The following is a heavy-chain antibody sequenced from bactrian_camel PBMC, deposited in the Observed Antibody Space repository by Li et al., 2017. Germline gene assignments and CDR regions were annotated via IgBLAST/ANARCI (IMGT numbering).Heavy chain of an antibody. CDR2: INGGAVNSGGVST. D-gene: IGHD6*01. CDR1: GFTFSDVA. V-gene: IGHV3S1*01. J-gene: IGHJ7*01. Sequence: HVQLVESGGGSVQPGGSLRLSCTASGFTFSDVAMSWVRQCPGKELEWVSAINGGAVNSGGVSTYFADSVKGLVTISRDNVQNTLYLQLNNLKTEDTAMYYCAKDRFIGVVASGMDYWGKGTQVTVS.